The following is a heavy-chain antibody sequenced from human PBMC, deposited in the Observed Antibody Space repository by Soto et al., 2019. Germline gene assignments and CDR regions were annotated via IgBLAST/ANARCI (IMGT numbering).Heavy chain of an antibody. V-gene: IGHV3-23*01. CDR1: GFTFSSNA. Sequence: EVQLLESGGGLVQPGGSLRLSCAASGFTFSSNAMSWVRQAPGKGLEWVSRISGSGGTTYYADSVKGRFTISRDNSKNTLYLQMNSLRAEDTAVYYCAIAPAHDSSGYGGYWGQGTLVTVSS. J-gene: IGHJ4*02. CDR3: AIAPAHDSSGYGGY. CDR2: ISGSGGTT. D-gene: IGHD3-22*01.